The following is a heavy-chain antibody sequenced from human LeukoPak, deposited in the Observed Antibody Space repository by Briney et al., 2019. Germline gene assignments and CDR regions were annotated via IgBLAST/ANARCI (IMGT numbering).Heavy chain of an antibody. D-gene: IGHD5/OR15-5a*01. CDR3: AKTPKIRGVSTFDY. CDR1: GFTFSRYA. CDR2: ISGSGGST. J-gene: IGHJ4*02. V-gene: IGHV3-23*01. Sequence: GGSLRLSCAASGFTFSRYAMSWVRQAPGKGLEWVSGISGSGGSTYYADSVKGRFTISRDNSKNTLYLQMNSLRTEETAVYYCAKTPKIRGVSTFDYWGQGRLVTV.